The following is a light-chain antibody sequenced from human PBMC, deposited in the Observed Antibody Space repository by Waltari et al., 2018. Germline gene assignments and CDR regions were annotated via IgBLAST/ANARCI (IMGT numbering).Light chain of an antibody. CDR3: QQYGTSSS. Sequence: EIVLTQSPGTLSLSPGERATLSCRASQSVGSNYLVWYRQKPGQAPRLLIYGASSRATGIPDRFTGSGSGTDFTLTISRLEPEDFAVYYCQQYGTSSSFGRGTRLEIK. J-gene: IGKJ5*01. CDR2: GAS. V-gene: IGKV3-20*01. CDR1: QSVGSNY.